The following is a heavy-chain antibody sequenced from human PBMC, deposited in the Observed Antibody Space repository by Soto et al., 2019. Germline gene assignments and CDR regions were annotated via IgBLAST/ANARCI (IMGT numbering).Heavy chain of an antibody. V-gene: IGHV3-30*18. J-gene: IGHJ4*02. Sequence: QVQLVESGGGVVQPGTSLRLSCAASGFTFSDHGMHWVRQAPGKGLEWVAVISHDGNSKYYGDSVKSRFTVSRDNSNNMAYLQMNSLRLEDTAMYYCAKQFDLGGLEDYWGQGTLVTVSS. CDR2: ISHDGNSK. CDR3: AKQFDLGGLEDY. CDR1: GFTFSDHG. D-gene: IGHD1-1*01.